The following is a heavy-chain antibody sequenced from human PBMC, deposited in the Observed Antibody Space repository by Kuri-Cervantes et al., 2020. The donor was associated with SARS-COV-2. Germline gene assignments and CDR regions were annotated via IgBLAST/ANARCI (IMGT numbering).Heavy chain of an antibody. CDR2: ITPFNGNT. Sequence: SVKVSCKASGVSFDYRFLHWVRQAPGQALEWMGWITPFNGNTNYAQRFQDRVTITRDRSMSTAYMELSSLRFEDTAMYYCARSGPGAVSREDGAFDIWGQGTMVTVSS. CDR1: GVSFDYRF. V-gene: IGHV1-45*02. D-gene: IGHD5-24*01. CDR3: ARSGPGAVSREDGAFDI. J-gene: IGHJ3*02.